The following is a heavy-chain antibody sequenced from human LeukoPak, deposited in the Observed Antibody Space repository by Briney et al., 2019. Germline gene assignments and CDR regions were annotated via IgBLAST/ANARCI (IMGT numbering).Heavy chain of an antibody. CDR1: GGTFSSYA. J-gene: IGHJ4*02. D-gene: IGHD6-6*01. Sequence: SVKVSCKASGGTFSSYAISWVRQAPGQGLEWMGGIIPIFGTANYAQKFQGRVTITADESTSTAYMELSSLRSEDTAVYYCARSIAARLNYFDYWGQGTLVTVSS. CDR2: IIPIFGTA. V-gene: IGHV1-69*01. CDR3: ARSIAARLNYFDY.